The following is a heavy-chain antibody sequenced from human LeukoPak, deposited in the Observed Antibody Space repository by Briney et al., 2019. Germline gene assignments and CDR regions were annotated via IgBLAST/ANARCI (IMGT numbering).Heavy chain of an antibody. CDR1: GFTFTSSA. J-gene: IGHJ4*02. V-gene: IGHV1-58*01. CDR3: AAGEYYYDSSGSDY. D-gene: IGHD3-22*01. CDR2: IVVGSGNT. Sequence: GASVKVSCKASGFTFTSSAVQWVRQARGQRLEWIGWIVVGSGNTNYAQKFQERVTIARDMSTSTAYMELSSLRSEDTAVYYCAAGEYYYDSSGSDYWGQGTLVTVSS.